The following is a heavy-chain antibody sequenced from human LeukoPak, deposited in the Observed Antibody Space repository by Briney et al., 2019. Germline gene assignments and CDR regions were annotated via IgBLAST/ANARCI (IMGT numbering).Heavy chain of an antibody. V-gene: IGHV1-18*01. CDR2: ISAYNGNT. Sequence: ASVNLSCKSSGYTFTSYGISWVRQAPGQGLGWMGWISAYNGNTNYAQKLQGRVTMTTDTSTSTAYMELRSLRSDDTAVYYCARDKVTYCSSTSCPPYYYYYYGMDVWGQGTTVTVSS. CDR1: GYTFTSYG. J-gene: IGHJ6*02. CDR3: ARDKVTYCSSTSCPPYYYYYYGMDV. D-gene: IGHD2-2*01.